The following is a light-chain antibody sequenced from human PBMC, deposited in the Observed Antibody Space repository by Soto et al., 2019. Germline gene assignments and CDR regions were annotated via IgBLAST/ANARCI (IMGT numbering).Light chain of an antibody. Sequence: DIQMTQSPSTLSASVGDRVTITCRASQSISSWLAWYQQRPGKAPNLLIYDASSLESGVPSRFSGGGSGTEFTLTISSLQHDDFATYYCQQYNTYPWTFGQGNQVEIK. J-gene: IGKJ1*01. CDR3: QQYNTYPWT. CDR2: DAS. V-gene: IGKV1-5*01. CDR1: QSISSW.